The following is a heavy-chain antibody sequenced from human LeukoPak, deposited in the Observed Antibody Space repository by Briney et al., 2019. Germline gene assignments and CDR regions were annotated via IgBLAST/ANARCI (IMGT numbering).Heavy chain of an antibody. D-gene: IGHD2-21*01. V-gene: IGHV3-21*01. CDR2: ISSSSSYI. J-gene: IGHJ6*03. CDR1: GFTFSSYS. CDR3: ARDCGGSIPTNHYYYYMDV. Sequence: TSGGSLRLSCAASGFTFSSYSMNWVRQAPGKGLEWVSSISSSSSYIYYADSVKGRFTISRDNAKNSLYLQMNSLRAEDTAVYYCARDCGGSIPTNHYYYYMDVWGKGTTVTVSS.